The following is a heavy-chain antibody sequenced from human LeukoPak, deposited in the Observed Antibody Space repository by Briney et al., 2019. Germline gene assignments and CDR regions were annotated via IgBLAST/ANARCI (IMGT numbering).Heavy chain of an antibody. CDR3: ARTPNYYDSSGYYSRAYYYYGMDV. CDR2: IIPIFDIA. V-gene: IGHV1-69*04. D-gene: IGHD3-22*01. J-gene: IGHJ6*02. Sequence: SVKVSCKASGGTFSSYAISWVRQAPGQGLEWMGRIIPIFDIANYAQKFQGRVTITADKSTSTAYMELSSLRSEDTAVYYCARTPNYYDSSGYYSRAYYYYGMDVWGQGTTVTVSS. CDR1: GGTFSSYA.